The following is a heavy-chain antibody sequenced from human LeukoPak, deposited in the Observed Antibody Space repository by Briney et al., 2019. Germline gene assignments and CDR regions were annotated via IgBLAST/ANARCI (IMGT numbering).Heavy chain of an antibody. V-gene: IGHV3-23*01. CDR3: AKFEGLCGSANTCYHFDC. CDR1: GFTFSTYA. D-gene: IGHD2-2*01. Sequence: GGSLRLSCDASGFTFSTYAMSWVRQAPGEGLEWVSSLSGSGGSTWYADSVKGRFTISRDNSKNTVYLHMNSLRAEDTAVYYCAKFEGLCGSANTCYHFDCWGQGTLVTVSS. CDR2: LSGSGGST. J-gene: IGHJ4*02.